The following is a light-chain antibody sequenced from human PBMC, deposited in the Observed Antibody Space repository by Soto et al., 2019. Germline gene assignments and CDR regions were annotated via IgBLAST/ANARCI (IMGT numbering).Light chain of an antibody. CDR2: SAS. J-gene: IGKJ1*01. Sequence: DIVLTQSPGTLSLSPGERATLSCRANQTVSRNYLAWYQQKPGQTPRLLIYSASNKATVIPDRFRGSGSGTDFTLTITRLEPEDFGVYYCLQYATSCRTFGQGTRVDIK. CDR3: LQYATSCRT. CDR1: QTVSRNY. V-gene: IGKV3-20*01.